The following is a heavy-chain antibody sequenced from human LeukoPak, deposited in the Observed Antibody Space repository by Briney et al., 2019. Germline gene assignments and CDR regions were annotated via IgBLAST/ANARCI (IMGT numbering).Heavy chain of an antibody. V-gene: IGHV3-23*01. D-gene: IGHD3-3*01. CDR1: GFTFSSYS. CDR3: ASNRGFLETSHFGY. CDR2: ISGSGGST. J-gene: IGHJ4*02. Sequence: AGGYLRLSCAASGFTFSSYSISCVRQAPGKGLEWGSCISGSGGSTYYAESVKGPFTISTDNSKNTLYLQMNGLTAEDTAVYYCASNRGFLETSHFGYWERGNVVTVSS.